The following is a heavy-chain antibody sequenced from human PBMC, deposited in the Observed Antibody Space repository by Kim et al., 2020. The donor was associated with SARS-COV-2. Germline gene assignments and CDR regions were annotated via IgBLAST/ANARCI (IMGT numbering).Heavy chain of an antibody. J-gene: IGHJ4*02. CDR3: ASSSGYYLLLDY. D-gene: IGHD3-22*01. V-gene: IGHV4-39*01. Sequence: YYNPCLKSRVTISVDTSKNQFSLKLSSVTAADTAVYYCASSSGYYLLLDYWGQGTLVTVSS.